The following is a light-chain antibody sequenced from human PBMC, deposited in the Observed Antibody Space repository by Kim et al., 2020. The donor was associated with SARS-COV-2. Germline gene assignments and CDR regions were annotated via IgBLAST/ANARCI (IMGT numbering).Light chain of an antibody. Sequence: DIQMTQSPTSLSASVGDRVTITCRASQGINNYLVWFQQKPGKAPKSLIYGGSSEFSSSGSWTYFILTINNLQPEDFATYYCQQYSSYPRTFGQGTKVDIK. J-gene: IGKJ1*01. CDR1: QGINNY. CDR2: GG. V-gene: IGKV1-16*02. CDR3: QQYSSYPRT.